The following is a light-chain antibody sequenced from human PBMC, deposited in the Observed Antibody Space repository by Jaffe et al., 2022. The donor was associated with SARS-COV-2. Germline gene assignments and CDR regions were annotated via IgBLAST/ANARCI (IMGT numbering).Light chain of an antibody. CDR3: SSYAGRTPYV. J-gene: IGLJ1*01. CDR1: SSDVGGYYF. Sequence: QSALTQPPSASGSPGQSVTISCTGTSSDVGGYYFVSWYQQHPGKAPKLLIYEVSKRPSGVPDRFSGSKSGNTASLTVSGLQAEDEADYYCSSYAGRTPYVFGTGTKVTVL. CDR2: EVS. V-gene: IGLV2-8*01.